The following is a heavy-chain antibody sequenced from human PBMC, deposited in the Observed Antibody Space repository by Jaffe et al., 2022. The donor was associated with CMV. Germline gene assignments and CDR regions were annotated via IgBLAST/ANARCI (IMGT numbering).Heavy chain of an antibody. Sequence: EVQLVESGGGLVQPGGSLRLSCAASGFTFSSYAMHWVRQAPGKGLEYVSAISSNGGSTYYANSVKGRFTISRDNSKNTLYLQMGSLRAEDMAVYYCARIPGGYDFWSGPLGVWGKGTTVTVSS. CDR2: ISSNGGST. CDR1: GFTFSSYA. D-gene: IGHD3-3*01. V-gene: IGHV3-64*01. CDR3: ARIPGGYDFWSGPLGV. J-gene: IGHJ6*04.